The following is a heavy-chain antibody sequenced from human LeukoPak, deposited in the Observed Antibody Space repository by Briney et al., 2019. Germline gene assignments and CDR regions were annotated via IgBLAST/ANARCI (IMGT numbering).Heavy chain of an antibody. CDR3: AKERAGMGADAFDI. V-gene: IGHV3-30*18. Sequence: QPGRSLRLSCAASGFTFTNYGMHWVRQAPGKGLGWVAMISYDGRNEYYVDSVKGRFTISRDNSKNTLYLQMNSLRAEDTAVYYCAKERAGMGADAFDIWGQGTMVTVSS. CDR1: GFTFTNYG. J-gene: IGHJ3*02. CDR2: ISYDGRNE. D-gene: IGHD1-26*01.